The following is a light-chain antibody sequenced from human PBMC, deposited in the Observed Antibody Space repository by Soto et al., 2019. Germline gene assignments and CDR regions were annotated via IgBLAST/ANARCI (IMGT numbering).Light chain of an antibody. Sequence: QSVLTQPPSASGAPGQSVTISCTGTSSNVGDYQYVSWYQQYPGKAPKLMIYEVSKRPSGVPDRFSGSKSGNTASLTVSGHQAEDEADYYCTSYVGRNIWVFGGGTKVTVL. CDR2: EVS. J-gene: IGLJ3*02. CDR1: SSNVGDYQY. CDR3: TSYVGRNIWV. V-gene: IGLV2-8*01.